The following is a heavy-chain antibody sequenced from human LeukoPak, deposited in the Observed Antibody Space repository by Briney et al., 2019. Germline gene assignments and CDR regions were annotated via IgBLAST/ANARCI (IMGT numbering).Heavy chain of an antibody. CDR3: ARDAGGRTQREGWFDP. CDR1: GFSSRTYS. D-gene: IGHD1-26*01. V-gene: IGHV3-21*01. Sequence: PGGSLRLSCAASGFSSRTYSMNWVRQAPGKGLEWVSSINSDSIWIYYADSVRGRFTISRDNTRNSLYLQMNSLRVEDTAVYYCARDAGGRTQREGWFDPWGQGTLVTVSS. CDR2: INSDSIWI. J-gene: IGHJ5*02.